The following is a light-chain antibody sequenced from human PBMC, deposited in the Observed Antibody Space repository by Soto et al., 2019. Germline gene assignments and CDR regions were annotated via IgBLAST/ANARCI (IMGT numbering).Light chain of an antibody. Sequence: DIQITQSPSSLSASVGDRVTITCRASQSIRSFLNWYQQKPGKAPKVLISAASTLQSGVPSRFSGSGSGTEFTLTISSLQPEDFATYYCQQSYSNPPAFGQGTKVDIK. CDR3: QQSYSNPPA. CDR1: QSIRSF. CDR2: AAS. V-gene: IGKV1-39*01. J-gene: IGKJ1*01.